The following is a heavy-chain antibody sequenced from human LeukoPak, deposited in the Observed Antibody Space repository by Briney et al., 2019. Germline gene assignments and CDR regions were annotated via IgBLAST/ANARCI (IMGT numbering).Heavy chain of an antibody. J-gene: IGHJ4*02. Sequence: SETLSLTCTVSGGSISSYYWSWIRQPPGKGLEWIGYIYYSGSTNYNPSLKSRVTISVDTSKNQFSLKLSSVTAADPAVYYCARVRADFWSDPYYFDYWGQGTLVSVSS. CDR3: ARVRADFWSDPYYFDY. CDR1: GGSISSYY. CDR2: IYYSGST. V-gene: IGHV4-59*01. D-gene: IGHD3-3*01.